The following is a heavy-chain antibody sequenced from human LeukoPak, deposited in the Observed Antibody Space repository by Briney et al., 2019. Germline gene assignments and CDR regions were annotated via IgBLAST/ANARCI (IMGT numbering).Heavy chain of an antibody. CDR1: GFTFSSSW. Sequence: GGSLRLSCAASGFTFSSSWMKRVRQAPGKGLESVAVIKEDGSEKYYVDSVKGRFAISRDNAKNSLYLQMNNVRAEDTAVYFCAANTQSGYWGQGALVTVSS. CDR2: IKEDGSEK. CDR3: AANTQSGY. J-gene: IGHJ4*02. V-gene: IGHV3-7*05. D-gene: IGHD3-16*01.